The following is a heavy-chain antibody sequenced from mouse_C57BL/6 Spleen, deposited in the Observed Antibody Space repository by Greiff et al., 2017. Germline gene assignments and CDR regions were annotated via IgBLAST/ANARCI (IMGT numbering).Heavy chain of an antibody. CDR1: GFTFTDYY. CDR3: ARFLYGNGDYYAMDD. CDR2: FRNKANGYTT. J-gene: IGHJ4*01. V-gene: IGHV7-3*01. Sequence: EVLLVESGGGLVQPGGSLSLSCAASGFTFTDYYMSWVRQPPGKALEWLGFFRNKANGYTTDYSVSVKGRFTISRDTSQSILYLQMNALRAEDRATYCGARFLYGNGDYYAMDDWGKGTSVTVSS. D-gene: IGHD2-1*01.